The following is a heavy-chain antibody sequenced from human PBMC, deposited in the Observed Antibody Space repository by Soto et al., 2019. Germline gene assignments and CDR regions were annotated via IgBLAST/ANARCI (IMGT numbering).Heavy chain of an antibody. D-gene: IGHD2-21*02. J-gene: IGHJ6*02. CDR2: MNPNSGNT. CDR1: GYTFTSYD. V-gene: IGHV1-8*01. Sequence: ASVKVSCKASGYTFTSYDINWVRQATGQGLEWMGWMNPNSGNTGYAQKFQGRVTMTRNTSISTAYMELSSLRSEDTAVYYCAREVAYCGGDCYSRRNYYYYYGMDVWGQGTTVTVS. CDR3: AREVAYCGGDCYSRRNYYYYYGMDV.